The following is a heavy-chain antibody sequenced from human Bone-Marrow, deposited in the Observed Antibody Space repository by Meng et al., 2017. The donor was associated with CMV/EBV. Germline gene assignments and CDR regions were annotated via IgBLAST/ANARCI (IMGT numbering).Heavy chain of an antibody. CDR3: TTADYLVVPGAIYPFDI. J-gene: IGHJ3*02. Sequence: GESLKISCAVSGFTFSDAWMSWVRQAPGKGLEWVGRIKSKTDGGTTHYAAPVKGRFTISRDDSKNTLYLLMNRLKPEDTAVYYCTTADYLVVPGAIYPFDIWGQGAMVTVAS. D-gene: IGHD2-2*01. V-gene: IGHV3-15*01. CDR2: IKSKTDGGTT. CDR1: GFTFSDAW.